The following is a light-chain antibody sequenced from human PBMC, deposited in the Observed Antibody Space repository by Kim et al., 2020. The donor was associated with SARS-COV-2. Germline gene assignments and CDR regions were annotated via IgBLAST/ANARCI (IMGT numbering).Light chain of an antibody. J-gene: IGKJ3*01. V-gene: IGKV3-20*01. CDR2: SAS. Sequence: LSPGETATLSCRASQSVNSGFFAWYRQKPGQAPRLLIYSASSRTSGIPDRISGSGSGTDFTLTISRLEPEDFAVYFCQYYGSSPAFGPGTKVDIK. CDR1: QSVNSGF. CDR3: QYYGSSPA.